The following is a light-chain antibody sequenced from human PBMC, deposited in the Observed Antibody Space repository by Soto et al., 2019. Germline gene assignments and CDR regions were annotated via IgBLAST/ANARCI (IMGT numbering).Light chain of an antibody. CDR1: QSVLYSSNNKNY. CDR2: WAS. V-gene: IGKV4-1*01. Sequence: DIVMTQSPDSLAVSLGERAIINCKSSQSVLYSSNNKNYLAWYQQKPAQPPKLLIYWASTRESGVPDRFSGSGSGTDFTLTISSLQAEDVAVYYCQQYYITPYTFGQGTKLEIK. CDR3: QQYYITPYT. J-gene: IGKJ2*01.